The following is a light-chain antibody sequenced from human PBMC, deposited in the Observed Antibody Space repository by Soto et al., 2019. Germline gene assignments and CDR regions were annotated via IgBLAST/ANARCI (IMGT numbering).Light chain of an antibody. CDR1: QSISSW. J-gene: IGKJ1*01. CDR2: KAS. CDR3: QQYNSYPCT. V-gene: IGKV1-5*03. Sequence: DIQMTQSPSTLSASVGDRVTITCRASQSISSWLAWYQQKPGKAPKLLIYKASSFESGVPSRFTGSGSGTEFTLTISSLQPDDFATYYSQQYNSYPCTFGQETKVAIK.